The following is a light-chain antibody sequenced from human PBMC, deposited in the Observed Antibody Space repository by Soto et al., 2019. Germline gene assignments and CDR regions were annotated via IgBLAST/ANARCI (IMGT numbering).Light chain of an antibody. J-gene: IGKJ1*01. CDR3: QHYNPYTGP. V-gene: IGKV1-5*01. CDR2: DAS. CDR1: QNIRTW. Sequence: DIPMTQSPSTLSASVGDRVTITCRARQNIRTWLSWYQQKPGKAPNLLIFDASSLHSGVPSRFSGSGSGTEFALTSTSLQPDDFANYSCQHYNPYTGPFGQGTKVEIK.